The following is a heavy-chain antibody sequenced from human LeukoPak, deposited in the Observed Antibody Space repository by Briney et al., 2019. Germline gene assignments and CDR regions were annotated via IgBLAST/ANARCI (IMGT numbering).Heavy chain of an antibody. V-gene: IGHV1-18*01. Sequence: ASVKLSCKTSGYTFTSYGISWVRQAPGQGLEWMGWISAYNGDTNSAQSLQGRVTMTTDTSTSTAYMELRSLRSDDTAVYYCARMVGGYSDVHFDHWGQGTLVTVSS. D-gene: IGHD2-15*01. CDR2: ISAYNGDT. CDR1: GYTFTSYG. J-gene: IGHJ4*02. CDR3: ARMVGGYSDVHFDH.